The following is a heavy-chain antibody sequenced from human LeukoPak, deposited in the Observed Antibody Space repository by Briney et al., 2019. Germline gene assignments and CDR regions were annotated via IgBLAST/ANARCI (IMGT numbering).Heavy chain of an antibody. J-gene: IGHJ6*02. V-gene: IGHV3-30*18. CDR3: AKAELLWFGELPYYYYGMDV. CDR1: GFTFSSYG. Sequence: GRSLRLSCAASGFTFSSYGMHWVRQAPGKGLEWVAVISYDGSNKYYADSVRGRFTISRDNSKNTLYLQMNSLRAEDTAVYYCAKAELLWFGELPYYYYGMDVWGQGTTVTASS. CDR2: ISYDGSNK. D-gene: IGHD3-10*01.